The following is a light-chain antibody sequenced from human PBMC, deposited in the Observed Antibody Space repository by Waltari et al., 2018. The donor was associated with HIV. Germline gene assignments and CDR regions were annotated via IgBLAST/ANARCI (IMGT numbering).Light chain of an antibody. Sequence: IQMTQSPSYVSVSVGGGVSTSCRASQNIGRSLAWYQLKPGKAPKLLVYAASRLNDGVPARFHATGSRSNFTLDINNLQSEDFAIYVCQQATSFPHTFG. V-gene: IGKV1-12*01. J-gene: IGKJ2*01. CDR2: AAS. CDR1: QNIGRS. CDR3: QQATSFPHT.